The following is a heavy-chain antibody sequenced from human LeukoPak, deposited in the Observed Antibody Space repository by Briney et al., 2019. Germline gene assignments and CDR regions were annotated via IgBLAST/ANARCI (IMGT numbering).Heavy chain of an antibody. CDR1: GGSFSAYY. Sequence: SETLSLTCAVYGGSFSAYYWSWIRQPPGKGLEWIGEINHSGSTNYNPSLKSRVTVSVDTSKNQFSLKLTSVTAADTAVYYCARSMAAAGPTHNWFDPWGHGTLVTVSS. CDR3: ARSMAAAGPTHNWFDP. V-gene: IGHV4-34*01. CDR2: INHSGST. D-gene: IGHD6-13*01. J-gene: IGHJ5*02.